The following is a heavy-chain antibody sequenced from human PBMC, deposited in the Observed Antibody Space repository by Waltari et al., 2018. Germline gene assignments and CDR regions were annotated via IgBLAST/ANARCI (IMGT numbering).Heavy chain of an antibody. Sequence: EVQLLESGGGLVQPGGSLRLSCAASGFTFSSYAMSWVRQAPGKGLEWVSAISGSGGSTYDADSVKGRFTISRDNSKNTLYLQMNSLRAEDTAVYYCAKAPYYYDSSGYYYEDWGQGTLVTVSS. CDR1: GFTFSSYA. J-gene: IGHJ4*02. CDR3: AKAPYYYDSSGYYYED. CDR2: ISGSGGST. V-gene: IGHV3-23*01. D-gene: IGHD3-22*01.